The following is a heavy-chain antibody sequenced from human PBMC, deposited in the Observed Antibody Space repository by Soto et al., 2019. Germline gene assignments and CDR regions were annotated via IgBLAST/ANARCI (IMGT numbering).Heavy chain of an antibody. Sequence: QVQLVQSGAELKKPGSSVKVSCKASGGTFSSYAISWVRQAPGQGLEWMGGIIPIFGTANYAQKFQGRVTDTAEKFHSTGYMELSSLGSEDKALYYCARGQGGTHSRSQPYGMDGWGPGTKVTVSS. J-gene: IGHJ6*02. CDR1: GGTFSSYA. CDR2: IIPIFGTA. CDR3: ARGQGGTHSRSQPYGMDG. D-gene: IGHD6-6*01. V-gene: IGHV1-69*06.